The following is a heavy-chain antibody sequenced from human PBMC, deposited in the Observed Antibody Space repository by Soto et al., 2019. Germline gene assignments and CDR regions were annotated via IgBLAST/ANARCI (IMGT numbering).Heavy chain of an antibody. CDR1: GGSISSSSYY. V-gene: IGHV4-39*01. CDR2: NDYSGST. Sequence: QLQLQESGPGLVKPSETLSLTCTVSGGSISSSSYYWGWIRQPPGKGLEWIGSNDYSGSTYYNPSLKSRVTIPVDTSKNQFSLKLSSVTAADTAVYYCAHIVVVVAAQRDAFDIWGQGTMVTVSS. J-gene: IGHJ3*02. D-gene: IGHD2-15*01. CDR3: AHIVVVVAAQRDAFDI.